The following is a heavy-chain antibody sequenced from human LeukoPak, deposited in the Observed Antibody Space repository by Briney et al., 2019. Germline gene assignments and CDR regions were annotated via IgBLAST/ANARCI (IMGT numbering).Heavy chain of an antibody. J-gene: IGHJ4*02. CDR1: GFTLRTYW. V-gene: IGHV3-7*01. Sequence: GGSQRLSCAASGFTLRTYWMSWVRQAPGKGLEWVASINQGGSETYYVESVKGRFTISRDNAMNSFFLQMNSLRAEDTAVYYCARLIGDRTIYDYWGQGTLFTVSS. CDR2: INQGGSET. CDR3: ARLIGDRTIYDY. D-gene: IGHD6-6*01.